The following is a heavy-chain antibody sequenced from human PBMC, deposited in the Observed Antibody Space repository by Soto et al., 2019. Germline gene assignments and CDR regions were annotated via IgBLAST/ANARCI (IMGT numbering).Heavy chain of an antibody. CDR1: GYSISSGYY. V-gene: IGHV4-38-2*02. CDR3: AGREQLVPGYYGMDV. D-gene: IGHD6-13*01. CDR2: IYHSGST. Sequence: SETLSLTCTVSGYSISSGYYWGWIRQPPGKGLEWIGSIYHSGSTYYNPSLKSRVTISVDTSKNQFSLKLSSVTAADTAVYYCAGREQLVPGYYGMDVWGQGTTVTVSS. J-gene: IGHJ6*02.